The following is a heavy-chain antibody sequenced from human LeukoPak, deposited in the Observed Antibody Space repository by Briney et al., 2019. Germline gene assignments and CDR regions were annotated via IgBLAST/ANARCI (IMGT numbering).Heavy chain of an antibody. J-gene: IGHJ3*02. CDR3: ARERSGSEIFARSFDI. V-gene: IGHV4-38-2*02. CDR1: GYSISTGYY. Sequence: SETLSLTCTVSGYSISTGYYWGWIRQPPGKGLEWIGSFYHSGSTYYNSSLKSRVTISVDTSKNQFSLKLSSVTAADTAVYYCARERSGSEIFARSFDIWGQGTMVTVSS. D-gene: IGHD3-3*01. CDR2: FYHSGST.